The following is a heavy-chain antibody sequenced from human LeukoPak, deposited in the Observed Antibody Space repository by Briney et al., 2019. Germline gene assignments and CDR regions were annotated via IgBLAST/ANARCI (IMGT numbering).Heavy chain of an antibody. V-gene: IGHV3-23*01. J-gene: IGHJ3*02. Sequence: GGSLRLSCAASGFTFSSYDMSWVRQAPGKGLEGVSGISGSGSSTYYADSVKGRFTISRDNSKSTLYLQMNSLRAEDTAVYYCAKDPWGAGGDAFDIWGQGTMVTVSS. CDR3: AKDPWGAGGDAFDI. D-gene: IGHD3-16*01. CDR1: GFTFSSYD. CDR2: ISGSGSST.